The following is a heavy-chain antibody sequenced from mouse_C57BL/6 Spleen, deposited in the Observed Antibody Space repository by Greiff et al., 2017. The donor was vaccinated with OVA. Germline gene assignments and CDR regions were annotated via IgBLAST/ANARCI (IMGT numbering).Heavy chain of an antibody. Sequence: QVQLQQSGAELVRPGASVKLSCKASGYTFTDYYINWVKQRPGQGLEWIARLYPGSGNTYYNEKFKGKATLTAEKSSSTAYMQLSSLTSEDSAVYFCARDTTVVVWDFDVWGTGTTVTVSS. CDR2: LYPGSGNT. CDR3: ARDTTVVVWDFDV. CDR1: GYTFTDYY. J-gene: IGHJ1*03. D-gene: IGHD1-1*01. V-gene: IGHV1-76*01.